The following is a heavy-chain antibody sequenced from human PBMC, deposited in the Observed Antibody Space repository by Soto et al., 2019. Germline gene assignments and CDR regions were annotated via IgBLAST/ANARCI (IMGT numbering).Heavy chain of an antibody. V-gene: IGHV3-33*03. CDR1: GFSFSSSG. J-gene: IGHJ6*02. Sequence: GGSLRLSCAASGFSFSSSGMHWVRQAPGKGLEWVAVIWYDGNKKYYGDSVRGRFTISRDNSKNTLYLEMNSLRAEDTAVYYCARGPYSSGWYNPGDYYYYGMDVWGQGTTVTVSS. D-gene: IGHD6-19*01. CDR2: IWYDGNKK. CDR3: ARGPYSSGWYNPGDYYYYGMDV.